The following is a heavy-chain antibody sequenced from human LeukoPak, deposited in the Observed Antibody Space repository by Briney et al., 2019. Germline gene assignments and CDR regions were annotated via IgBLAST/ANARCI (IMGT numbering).Heavy chain of an antibody. CDR2: ISGSGGST. V-gene: IGHV3-23*01. CDR3: AKDAYYYGSGLNWFDP. CDR1: GFTFSSYA. D-gene: IGHD3-10*01. J-gene: IGHJ5*02. Sequence: PGGSLRLSCAASGFTFSSYAMSWVRQAPGKGLEWVSAISGSGGSTYYAESVKGRFTISRDNSKNTLYLQMNSLRAEDTAVYYCAKDAYYYGSGLNWFDPWGQGTLVTVSS.